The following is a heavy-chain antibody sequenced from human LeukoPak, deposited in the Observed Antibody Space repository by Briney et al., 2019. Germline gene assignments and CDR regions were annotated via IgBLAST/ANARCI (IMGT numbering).Heavy chain of an antibody. V-gene: IGHV4-34*01. CDR3: ARGRGRENDY. CDR1: GGSFSGYY. D-gene: IGHD3-10*01. Sequence: PSETLSLTCAVYGGSFSGYYWSWIRQPPGKGLEWIGEINHSGSTNYNPFLKSRVTISVDTSKNRFSLKLSSVTAADTAVYYCARGRGRENDYWGQGTLVTVSS. J-gene: IGHJ4*02. CDR2: INHSGST.